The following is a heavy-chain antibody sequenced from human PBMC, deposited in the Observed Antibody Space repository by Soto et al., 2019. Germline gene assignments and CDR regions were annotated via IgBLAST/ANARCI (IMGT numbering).Heavy chain of an antibody. J-gene: IGHJ3*02. CDR2: ISYDGSNK. D-gene: IGHD6-13*01. V-gene: IGHV3-30*18. CDR1: GFTFSSYG. Sequence: GGSLRLSCAASGFTFSSYGMHWVRQAPGKGLEWVAVISYDGSNKYYADSVKGRFTISRDNSKNTLYLQMNSLRAEDTAVYYCAKALHGTAAVEEVAFDIWGQGTMVTVSS. CDR3: AKALHGTAAVEEVAFDI.